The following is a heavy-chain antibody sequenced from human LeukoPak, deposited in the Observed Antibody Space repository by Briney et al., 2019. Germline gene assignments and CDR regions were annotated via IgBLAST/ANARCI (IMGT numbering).Heavy chain of an antibody. Sequence: GGSLRLSCAAPGFTFSSYAMHWVRQAPGKGLEWVAVISYDGSSKYYADSVKGRFTISRDNSKNTLYLQMNSLRAEDTAVYYCARGADYWGQGTLVTVSS. V-gene: IGHV3-30-3*01. CDR2: ISYDGSSK. CDR1: GFTFSSYA. CDR3: ARGADY. J-gene: IGHJ4*02.